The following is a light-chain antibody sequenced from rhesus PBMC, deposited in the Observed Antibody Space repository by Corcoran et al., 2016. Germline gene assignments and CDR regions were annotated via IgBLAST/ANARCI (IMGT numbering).Light chain of an antibody. J-gene: IGLJ1*01. CDR3: HSYDSSLNAHYI. CDR2: DNN. V-gene: IGLV1-64*01. CDR1: SSNIGGYD. Sequence: QSVLTQPPSVSGAPGQKVTISCTGSSSNIGGYDVHWYQQLPGTAPKLLIYDNNKRPSGISDRFSGSKSGTSASLAITGLQTEDDADYYCHSYDSSLNAHYIFGAGTRLTVL.